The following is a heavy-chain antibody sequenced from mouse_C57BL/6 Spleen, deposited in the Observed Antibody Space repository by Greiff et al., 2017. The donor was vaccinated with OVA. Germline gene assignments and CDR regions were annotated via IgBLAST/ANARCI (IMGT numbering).Heavy chain of an antibody. CDR1: GFTFSDFY. V-gene: IGHV7-1*01. CDR3: ARAIYEGAMDY. Sequence: EVQRVESGGGLVQSGRSLRLSCATSGFTFSDFYMEWVRQAPGKGLEWIAASRNKANDYTTEYSASVKGRFIVSRDTSQSILYLQMNALRAEDTAIYYCARAIYEGAMDYWGQGTSVTVSS. D-gene: IGHD2-3*01. J-gene: IGHJ4*01. CDR2: SRNKANDYTT.